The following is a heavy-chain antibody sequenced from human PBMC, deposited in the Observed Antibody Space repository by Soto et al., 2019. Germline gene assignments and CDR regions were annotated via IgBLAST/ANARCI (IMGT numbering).Heavy chain of an antibody. CDR1: GFSFTRAW. Sequence: GGSLRLSCTASGFSFTRAWMSWVRQAPGKGLEWVGRVKSRGDGGTAVSAAPVKDRFTVSRDDSKNILYLHMNSLQIEDTAVYYCTTDKGNGDNSNYRGRGTLVTVSS. V-gene: IGHV3-15*05. CDR2: VKSRGDGGTA. J-gene: IGHJ4*02. CDR3: TTDKGNGDNSNY. D-gene: IGHD1-20*01.